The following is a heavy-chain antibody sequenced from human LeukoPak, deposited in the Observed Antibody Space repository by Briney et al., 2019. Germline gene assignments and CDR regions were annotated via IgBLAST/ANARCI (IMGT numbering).Heavy chain of an antibody. CDR2: INAGNGNT. V-gene: IGHV1-3*01. J-gene: IGHJ6*02. CDR1: GYTFTSYA. D-gene: IGHD2-2*01. Sequence: GASVKVSCKASGYTFTSYAMHWVRQAPGQRLEWMGWINAGNGNTKYSQKFQGRVTITRDTSASTAYMELSSLRSGDTAVYYCARDRCSSTSCFYYYYYGMDVWGQGTTVTVSS. CDR3: ARDRCSSTSCFYYYYYGMDV.